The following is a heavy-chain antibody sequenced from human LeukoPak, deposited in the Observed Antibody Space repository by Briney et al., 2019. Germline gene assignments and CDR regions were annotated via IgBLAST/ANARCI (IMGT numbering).Heavy chain of an antibody. Sequence: GASVKVSCKASGYTFTGYYMHWVRQATGQGLEWMGWMNPNSGNTGYAQKFQGRVTMTRNTSISTAYMELSSLRSEDTAVYYCARGLGKAPKRRYYFDYWGQGTLVTVSS. CDR3: ARGLGKAPKRRYYFDY. D-gene: IGHD1-1*01. J-gene: IGHJ4*02. V-gene: IGHV1-8*02. CDR1: GYTFTGYY. CDR2: MNPNSGNT.